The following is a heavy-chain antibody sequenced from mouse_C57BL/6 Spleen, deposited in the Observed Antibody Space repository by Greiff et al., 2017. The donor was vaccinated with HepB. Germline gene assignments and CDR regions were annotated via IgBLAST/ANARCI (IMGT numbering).Heavy chain of an antibody. CDR3: ASGNWDGMDY. D-gene: IGHD4-1*01. Sequence: EVQGVESGGGLVKPGGSLKLSCAASGFTFSDYGMHWVRQAPEKGLEWVAYISSGSSTIYYADTVKGRFTISRDTAKDTLFLQMTSLRSEDTAMYYCASGNWDGMDYWGQGTSVTVSS. CDR1: GFTFSDYG. J-gene: IGHJ4*01. V-gene: IGHV5-17*01. CDR2: ISSGSSTI.